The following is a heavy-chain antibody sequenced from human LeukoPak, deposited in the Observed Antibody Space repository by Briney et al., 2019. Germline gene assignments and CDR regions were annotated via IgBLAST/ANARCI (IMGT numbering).Heavy chain of an antibody. Sequence: GGSLRLSCAASGFTVSSNYMSWVRQAPGKGLEWVSVIHSGGNTFYADSVKGRFTISRDNSKNTLYLQMNSLRAEDTAVYYCARGDIVVVPTAVGSWDYWGQGTLITVSS. CDR3: ARGDIVVVPTAVGSWDY. CDR2: IHSGGNT. D-gene: IGHD2-2*01. J-gene: IGHJ4*02. CDR1: GFTVSSNY. V-gene: IGHV3-53*01.